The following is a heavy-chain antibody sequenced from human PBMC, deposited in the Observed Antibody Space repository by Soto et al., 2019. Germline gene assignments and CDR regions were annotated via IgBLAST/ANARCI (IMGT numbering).Heavy chain of an antibody. Sequence: EVPLVESGGGLVKPGGSLRLSCAASGFSFSNYAMSWVRQAPGQGLEWVSSLTSTSHTYYADSVKGRFTISRDNAKNSLYLQMNSLRAEDTAVYYCTRRDREASGAHYSEYWGQGTLVTVSS. V-gene: IGHV3-21*01. J-gene: IGHJ4*02. CDR1: GFSFSNYA. CDR3: TRRDREASGAHYSEY. CDR2: LTSTSHT. D-gene: IGHD2-15*01.